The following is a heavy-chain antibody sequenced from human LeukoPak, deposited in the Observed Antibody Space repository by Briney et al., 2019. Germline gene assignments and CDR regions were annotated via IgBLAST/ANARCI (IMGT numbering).Heavy chain of an antibody. CDR1: GGSISSGGYY. D-gene: IGHD3-10*01. V-gene: IGHV4-31*03. CDR3: ARAWFGELLFDY. J-gene: IGHJ4*02. CDR2: IYYSGST. Sequence: SETLSLTCTVSGGSISSGGYYWSWIRQNPGKGLEWIGYIYYSGSTYYNPSLKSRVTISVDTSKNQFSPKLSSVTAADTAVYYCARAWFGELLFDYWGQGTLVTVSS.